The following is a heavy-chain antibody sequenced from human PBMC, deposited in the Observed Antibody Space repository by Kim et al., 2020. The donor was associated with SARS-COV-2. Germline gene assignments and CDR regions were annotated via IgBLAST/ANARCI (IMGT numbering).Heavy chain of an antibody. Sequence: YSQTFQCRATITRDPSARTAYMELSSLRSEDTAVYYCARVYSGSYYPTFDYWGQGTLVTVSS. CDR3: ARVYSGSYYPTFDY. V-gene: IGHV1-3*01. J-gene: IGHJ4*02. D-gene: IGHD1-26*01.